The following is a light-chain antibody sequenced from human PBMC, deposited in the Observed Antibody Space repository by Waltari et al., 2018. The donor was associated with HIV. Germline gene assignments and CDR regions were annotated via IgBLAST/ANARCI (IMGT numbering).Light chain of an antibody. CDR2: EVS. V-gene: IGLV2-14*01. Sequence: QSALTQPASVSGSPGQSITIPCTGTSSDVGGYNYVSWYQQHPDKAPKLRIYEVSNRPSGVSNRFSGSKSGNTASLTISGLQAEDEADYYCSSYTSSSTAYVFGTGTKVTVL. CDR1: SSDVGGYNY. J-gene: IGLJ1*01. CDR3: SSYTSSSTAYV.